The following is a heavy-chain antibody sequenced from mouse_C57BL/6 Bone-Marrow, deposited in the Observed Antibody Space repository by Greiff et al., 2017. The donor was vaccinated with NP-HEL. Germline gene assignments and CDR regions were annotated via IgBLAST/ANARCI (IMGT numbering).Heavy chain of an antibody. J-gene: IGHJ2*01. D-gene: IGHD1-1*01. CDR1: GYAFSSYW. CDR2: IYPGDGDT. V-gene: IGHV1-80*01. CDR3: AREITTVVDY. Sequence: VKLMESGAELVKPGASVKISCKASGYAFSSYWMNWVKQRPGKGLEWIGQIYPGDGDTNYNGKFKGKATLTADKSSSTAYMQLSSLTSEDSAVYFCAREITTVVDYWGQGTTLTVSS.